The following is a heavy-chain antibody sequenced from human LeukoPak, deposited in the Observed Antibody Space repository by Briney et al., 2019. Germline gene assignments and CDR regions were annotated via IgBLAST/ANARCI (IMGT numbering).Heavy chain of an antibody. CDR1: GFTFSSYA. J-gene: IGHJ4*02. V-gene: IGHV3-23*01. CDR2: ISGSGGST. D-gene: IGHD1-26*01. Sequence: SGGSLRLSCAASGFTFSSYAMSWVRQAPGKGLEWVSAISGSGGSTYYADSVKGRFTISRDNSKNTLYLQMNSLRAEDTAVYFCAREESGGSSSFDYWGQGTLVTVSS. CDR3: AREESGGSSSFDY.